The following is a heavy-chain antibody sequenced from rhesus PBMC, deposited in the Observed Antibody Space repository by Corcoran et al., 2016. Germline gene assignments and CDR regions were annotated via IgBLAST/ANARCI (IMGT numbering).Heavy chain of an antibody. CDR1: GGSFSSHW. D-gene: IGHD2-8*01. V-gene: IGHV4-80*01. J-gene: IGHJ4*01. CDR2: INGDSGSA. CDR3: ASLGYCSGGVCYAP. Sequence: QVQLLESGPGLVKPSETLSLTCAVSGGSFSSHWWSWIRQPPGKGLEWLGEINGDSGSANSDPTHKGRVTSSEDASKNQFSLELRSVTAADTAVYYCASLGYCSGGVCYAPWGQGVLVTVSS.